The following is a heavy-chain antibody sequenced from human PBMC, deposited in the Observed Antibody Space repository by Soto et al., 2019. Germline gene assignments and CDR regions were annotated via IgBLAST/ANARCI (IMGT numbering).Heavy chain of an antibody. J-gene: IGHJ4*02. D-gene: IGHD2-15*01. CDR2: VSTSGRST. V-gene: IGHV3-64D*06. CDR3: VKQAHGLDGVAFDY. Sequence: GGSLRLSCSAPGFIFSESTIYWVRQVPGKGLEAISAVSTSGRSTYYADSVKDRFTISRDNSKNTLFLQMGSLRPEDTAIYYCVKQAHGLDGVAFDYWGQGTQVTVSS. CDR1: GFIFSEST.